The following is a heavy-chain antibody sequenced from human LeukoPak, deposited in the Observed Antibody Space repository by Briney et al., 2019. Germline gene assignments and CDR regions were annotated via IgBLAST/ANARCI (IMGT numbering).Heavy chain of an antibody. V-gene: IGHV4-34*01. CDR3: ARGRMKGGLLGYYYDSSGHRNWFDP. J-gene: IGHJ5*02. CDR1: GGSFSGYY. Sequence: SSETLSLTCAVYGGSFSGYYWSWIRQPPGKGLEWIGEINHSGSTNYNPSLKSRLTISVDTSKNQFSLKLSSVTAADTAVYHCARGRMKGGLLGYYYDSSGHRNWFDPWGQGTLVTVSS. D-gene: IGHD3-22*01. CDR2: INHSGST.